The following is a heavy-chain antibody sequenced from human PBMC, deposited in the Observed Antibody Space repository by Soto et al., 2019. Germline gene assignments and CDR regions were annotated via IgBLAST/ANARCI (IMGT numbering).Heavy chain of an antibody. D-gene: IGHD6-25*01. CDR3: ATSLSSSANFDY. V-gene: IGHV3-30*03. J-gene: IGHJ4*02. CDR1: GFTFSSYG. CDR2: VSYDGSNQ. Sequence: QVQLVESGGGVVQPGRSLRLSCAASGFTFSSYGVHWVRQAPGKGLEWVAVVSYDGSNQNYADSVKGRFTISRDNSKNTLYLQMNSLRTGDSAVYFCATSLSSSANFDYWGQGTLVTVSS.